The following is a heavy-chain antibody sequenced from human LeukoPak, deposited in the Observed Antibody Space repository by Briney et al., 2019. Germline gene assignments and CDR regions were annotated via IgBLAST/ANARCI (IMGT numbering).Heavy chain of an antibody. CDR3: AKGLSSSSSGEDY. D-gene: IGHD6-6*01. Sequence: GGSLRLSCAASGFTFSSYGMHWVRQAPGKGLEWVAVISYDGSNKYYADSVKGRFTISRDNSKNTLYLQMNSLRAEDTAVYYCAKGLSSSSSGEDYWGQGTLVTVSS. CDR2: ISYDGSNK. J-gene: IGHJ4*02. CDR1: GFTFSSYG. V-gene: IGHV3-30*18.